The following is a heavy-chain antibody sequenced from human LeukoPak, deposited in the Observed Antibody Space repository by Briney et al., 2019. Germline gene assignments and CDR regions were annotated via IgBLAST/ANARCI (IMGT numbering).Heavy chain of an antibody. CDR1: GFTFSSYS. CDR3: AKEPHSSGWYYFDY. J-gene: IGHJ4*02. D-gene: IGHD6-19*01. Sequence: GGSLRLSCAASGFTFSSYSMNWVRQAPGKGLEYVSAISSNGGSTYYANSVKGRFTISRDNSKNTLYLQMNSLRAEDTAVYYCAKEPHSSGWYYFDYWGQGTLVTVSS. V-gene: IGHV3-64*01. CDR2: ISSNGGST.